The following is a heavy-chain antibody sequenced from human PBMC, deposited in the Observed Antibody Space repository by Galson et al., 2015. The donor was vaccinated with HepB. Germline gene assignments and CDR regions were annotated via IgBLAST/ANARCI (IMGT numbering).Heavy chain of an antibody. J-gene: IGHJ4*02. D-gene: IGHD6-13*01. CDR1: GFTFSSYW. V-gene: IGHV3-30*03. Sequence: SLRLSCAASGFTFSSYWMSWVCQAPGKGLEWVAVISYDGSNKYYADSVKGRFTISRDNSKNTLYLQMNSLRAEDTAVYYCARDVHRAAALKDWGQGTLVTVSS. CDR3: ARDVHRAAALKD. CDR2: ISYDGSNK.